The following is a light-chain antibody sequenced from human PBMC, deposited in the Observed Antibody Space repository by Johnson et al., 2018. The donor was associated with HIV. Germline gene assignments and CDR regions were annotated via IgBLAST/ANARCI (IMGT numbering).Light chain of an antibody. CDR3: GTWDSSPSGV. CDR2: ENN. Sequence: QSVLTQPPSVSAAPGQKVTISCSGSSSNIGNNYVSWYQQLPGTAPKLLIYENNKRPSGIPDRFSGSKSGTSATLGITGLQTGDEADYYCGTWDSSPSGVFGTGTAVTV. J-gene: IGLJ1*01. V-gene: IGLV1-51*02. CDR1: SSNIGNNY.